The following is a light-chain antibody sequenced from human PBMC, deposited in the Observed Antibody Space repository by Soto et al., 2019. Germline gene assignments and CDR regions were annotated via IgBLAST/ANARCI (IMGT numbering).Light chain of an antibody. CDR1: QSVNNNY. CDR3: PQYGPPPSPWT. Sequence: EIVLTQSPGTLSLSPGERATLSCRASQSVNNNYLAWFQQKPGQAPRLLIYGASSRATGIPDRFSGSGSGTDVTLTISRLEPEDFALSHCPQYGPPPSPWTFGQGTKVEIK. J-gene: IGKJ1*01. V-gene: IGKV3-20*01. CDR2: GAS.